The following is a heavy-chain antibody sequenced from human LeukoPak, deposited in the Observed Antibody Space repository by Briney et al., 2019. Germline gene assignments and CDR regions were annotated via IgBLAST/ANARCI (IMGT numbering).Heavy chain of an antibody. CDR1: GFTFSTYS. J-gene: IGHJ6*02. D-gene: IGHD2-2*01. Sequence: GGSLRLSCAASGFTFSTYSMNWLRQAPGKALEGVSSISSSSSYIYYADSVKGRVTISRDNAKNSLYLQMNSLRAEDTAVYYCARTVVPVAGYYYGMDVWGQGTTVTVSS. CDR3: ARTVVPVAGYYYGMDV. V-gene: IGHV3-21*01. CDR2: ISSSSSYI.